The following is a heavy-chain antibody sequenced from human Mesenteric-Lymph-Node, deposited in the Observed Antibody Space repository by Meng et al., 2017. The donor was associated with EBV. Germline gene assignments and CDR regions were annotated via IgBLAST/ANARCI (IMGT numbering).Heavy chain of an antibody. CDR1: GFSISPYW. V-gene: IGHV3-74*01. CDR2: IRSDGSST. Sequence: EGRRGRSGGGWVRPGGSLRLSCAVSGFSISPYWMHWVRQAPGKGLVWVSRIRSDGSSTDYADSVKGRFTISRDNAKNTVYLQMSSLRVEDSAVYYCARDGLDPWGQGTLVTVSS. J-gene: IGHJ5*02. CDR3: ARDGLDP.